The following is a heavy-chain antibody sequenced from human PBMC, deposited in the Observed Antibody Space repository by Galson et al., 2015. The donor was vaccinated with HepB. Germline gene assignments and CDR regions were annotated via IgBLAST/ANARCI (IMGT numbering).Heavy chain of an antibody. J-gene: IGHJ4*02. V-gene: IGHV5-10-1*01. CDR2: IDPSDSYT. CDR1: GYSFTSYW. D-gene: IGHD3-22*01. Sequence: QSGAEVKKPGESLRISCKGSGYSFTSYWITWVRQMPGKGLEWMGRIDPSDSYTNYNPSFQGHVTISVDKSINTAYLQWNSLKASDTAMYYCARVRGRYDSSGYYYGVFDYWGQGTLVTVSS. CDR3: ARVRGRYDSSGYYYGVFDY.